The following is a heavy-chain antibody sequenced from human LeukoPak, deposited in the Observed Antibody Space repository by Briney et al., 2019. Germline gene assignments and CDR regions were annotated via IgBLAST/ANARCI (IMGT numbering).Heavy chain of an antibody. V-gene: IGHV3-74*01. D-gene: IGHD6-19*01. CDR3: ARVRRAVAEADY. CDR1: GFTFSSYW. Sequence: GGSLRLSCAASGFTFSSYWMHWVLQAPGKGLLWVSRINSDGSSTSYADSVKGRFTISRDNAKNTLYLQMNSLRAEDTAVYYCARVRRAVAEADYWGQGTLVTVSS. CDR2: INSDGSST. J-gene: IGHJ4*02.